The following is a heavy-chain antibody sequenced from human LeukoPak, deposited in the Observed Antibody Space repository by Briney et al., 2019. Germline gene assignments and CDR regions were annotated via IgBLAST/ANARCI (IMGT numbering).Heavy chain of an antibody. CDR3: AKQGIVIRAVIIIGFHKEAYYFDY. CDR2: ISERGGST. Sequence: GGSLRLSCVVSGITLSNYGMSWVRQAPGKGLEWVSGISERGGSTNYADSGKGRFLISRDTSKNTVYLQMNSLRVEDTAVYFCAKQGIVIRAVIIIGFHKEAYYFDYWGQGILVTVSS. CDR1: GITLSNYG. V-gene: IGHV3-23*01. J-gene: IGHJ4*02. D-gene: IGHD3-10*01.